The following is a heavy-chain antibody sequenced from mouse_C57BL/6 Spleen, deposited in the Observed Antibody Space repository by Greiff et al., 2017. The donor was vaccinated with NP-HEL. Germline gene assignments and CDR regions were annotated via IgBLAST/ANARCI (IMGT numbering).Heavy chain of an antibody. CDR1: GYSFTDYN. D-gene: IGHD2-13*01. CDR3: ARDGDYDQTWFAY. J-gene: IGHJ3*01. Sequence: VHVKQSGPELVKPGASVKISCKASGYSFTDYNMNWVKQSNGKSLEWIGVIDPNYGTTSYNQKFKGKATLTVDQSSSTAYMQLNSLTSEDSAVYYCARDGDYDQTWFAYWGQGTLVTVSA. V-gene: IGHV1-39*01. CDR2: IDPNYGTT.